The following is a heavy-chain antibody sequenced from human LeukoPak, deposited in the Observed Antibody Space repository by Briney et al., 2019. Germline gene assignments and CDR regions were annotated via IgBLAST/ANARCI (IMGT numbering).Heavy chain of an antibody. CDR1: GGSFSGYS. V-gene: IGHV4-34*01. J-gene: IGHJ4*02. Sequence: PSGTLSLTCAVYGGSFSGYSWTWIRQPPGKGLEWIGEIDRSGSTNYNPSLKSRLTISVDASKNQFSLKLTSVTAADTAVYYCARGSATGLAYWGQGTLVTVS. CDR3: ARGSATGLAY. D-gene: IGHD1-1*01. CDR2: IDRSGST.